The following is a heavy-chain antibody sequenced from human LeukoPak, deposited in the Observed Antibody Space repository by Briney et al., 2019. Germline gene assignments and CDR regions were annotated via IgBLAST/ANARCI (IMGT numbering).Heavy chain of an antibody. CDR3: ARAMRTIFGVVIDY. J-gene: IGHJ4*02. D-gene: IGHD3-3*01. CDR1: GGSFSGYY. CDR2: INHSGST. Sequence: SETLSLTCAVYGGSFSGYYWSWIRQPPGKGLEWIGEINHSGSTNYNPSLKSRVTISVDKSNNQFSLKLSSVTAADTAVYYCARAMRTIFGVVIDYWGQGTLVTVSS. V-gene: IGHV4-34*01.